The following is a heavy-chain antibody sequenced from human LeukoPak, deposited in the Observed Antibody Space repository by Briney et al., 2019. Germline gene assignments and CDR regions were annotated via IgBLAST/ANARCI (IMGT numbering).Heavy chain of an antibody. CDR2: IGSDGTNT. J-gene: IGHJ3*01. Sequence: PGGSLRFSCAASEFTFSTYCMHWVRQAPGRGRVWVSRIGSDGTNTDYADSVKGRFTISRDNAKNTLYMQMNSLRVDDTAVYYCVREASGVGSSAFDAWGQGTMVTVSS. CDR1: EFTFSTYC. CDR3: VREASGVGSSAFDA. D-gene: IGHD2-8*01. V-gene: IGHV3-74*01.